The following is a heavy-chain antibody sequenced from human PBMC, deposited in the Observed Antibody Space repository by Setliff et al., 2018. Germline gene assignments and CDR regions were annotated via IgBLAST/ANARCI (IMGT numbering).Heavy chain of an antibody. CDR3: ATGYSSGWSGFDAFDI. D-gene: IGHD6-19*01. J-gene: IGHJ3*02. CDR2: IIPIFGTA. CDR1: GGTFSSYA. Sequence: SVKVSCKASGGTFSSYAISWVRRAPGQGLEWMGGIIPIFGTANYAQKFQGRVTITTDESTSTAYMELSSLRSEDTAVYYCATGYSSGWSGFDAFDIWGQGTMVTVSS. V-gene: IGHV1-69*05.